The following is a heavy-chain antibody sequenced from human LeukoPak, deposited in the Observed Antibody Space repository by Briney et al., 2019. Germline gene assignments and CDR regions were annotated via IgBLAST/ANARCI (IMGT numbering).Heavy chain of an antibody. Sequence: PGRSLRLSCAASGFTFSSYGMHWVRQAPGKGLEWVAVIWYDGSNKYYADSVKGRFTISRDNSKNTLYLQMNSLRAEDTAVYYCARDHFSEGYYYYHGMDVWGKGTTVTVSS. V-gene: IGHV3-33*01. CDR2: IWYDGSNK. CDR3: ARDHFSEGYYYYHGMDV. CDR1: GFTFSSYG. J-gene: IGHJ6*04. D-gene: IGHD3-3*02.